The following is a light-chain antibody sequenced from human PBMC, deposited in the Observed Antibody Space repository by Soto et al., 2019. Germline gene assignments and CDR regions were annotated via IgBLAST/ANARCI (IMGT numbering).Light chain of an antibody. J-gene: IGLJ1*01. CDR1: SSDIGRST. CDR2: GNN. CDR3: AAWDDSLHGYV. Sequence: QLVLTQPPSASGTPGQRVTISCSGGSSDIGRSTINWYQQVPGTAPKLLIYGNNQRPSGVPDRISGSKSGTSASLAISGLQSEDEADYYCAAWDDSLHGYVFGTGTKLTVL. V-gene: IGLV1-44*01.